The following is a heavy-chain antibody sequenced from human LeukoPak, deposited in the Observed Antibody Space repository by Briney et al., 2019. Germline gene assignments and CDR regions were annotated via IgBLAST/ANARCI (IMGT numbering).Heavy chain of an antibody. CDR2: IYYSGST. V-gene: IGHV4-39*07. Sequence: SETLSLTCTVSGGSISSSSYYWGWIRQPPGKGLEWIGSIYYSGSTYYNPSLKSRVTISVDTSKNQFSLKLSSVTAADTAVYYCARSRYGDYGDWGQGTLVTVSS. CDR1: GGSISSSSYY. J-gene: IGHJ4*02. D-gene: IGHD4-17*01. CDR3: ARSRYGDYGD.